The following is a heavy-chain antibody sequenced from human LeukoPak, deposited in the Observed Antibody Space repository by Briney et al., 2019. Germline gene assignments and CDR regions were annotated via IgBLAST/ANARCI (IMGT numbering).Heavy chain of an antibody. CDR2: ISYDGSNK. D-gene: IGHD6-13*01. J-gene: IGHJ4*02. Sequence: GGSLRLSCAASGFTFSSHAMHWVRQAPGKGLEWVAVISYDGSNKYYADSVKGRFTISRDNSKNTLYLQMNSLRAEGTAVFYCARDSSSSWYFDFWGQGTLVTVSS. CDR3: ARDSSSSWYFDF. CDR1: GFTFSSHA. V-gene: IGHV3-30-3*01.